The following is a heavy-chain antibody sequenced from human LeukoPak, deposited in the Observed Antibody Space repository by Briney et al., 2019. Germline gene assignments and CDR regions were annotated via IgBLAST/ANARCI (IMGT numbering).Heavy chain of an antibody. D-gene: IGHD2-2*01. V-gene: IGHV1-2*02. Sequence: GSVKVSCKASGYTFTGYYMHWVRQAPGQGLEWMGWINPNSGGTNYAQKFQGRVTMTRDTSISTAYMELSRLRSDDTAVYYCARDREVVPAAMPADYWGQGTLVTVSS. CDR1: GYTFTGYY. J-gene: IGHJ4*02. CDR2: INPNSGGT. CDR3: ARDREVVPAAMPADY.